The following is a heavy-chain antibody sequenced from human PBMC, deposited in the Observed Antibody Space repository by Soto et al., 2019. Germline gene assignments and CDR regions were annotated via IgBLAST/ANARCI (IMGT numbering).Heavy chain of an antibody. Sequence: QVQLVQSGPEVKKPGASVKVSCEVSGYRFPSFGINWVRQAPGQGREWVGWVNPDNHNTNYAQNLQHRVSLTTDTSTNTAFLELRDLTSDDTAVYYCARVRFGDAFDYWGQGTLVTVSS. CDR1: GYRFPSFG. D-gene: IGHD4-17*01. CDR2: VNPDNHNT. J-gene: IGHJ4*02. V-gene: IGHV1-18*01. CDR3: ARVRFGDAFDY.